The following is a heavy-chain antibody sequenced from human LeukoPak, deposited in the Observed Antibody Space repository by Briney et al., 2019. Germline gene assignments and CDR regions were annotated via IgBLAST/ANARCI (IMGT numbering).Heavy chain of an antibody. J-gene: IGHJ3*02. CDR2: IYYNGIT. CDR1: GDSIGRYY. CDR3: ARDATFLARAFDI. V-gene: IGHV4-59*01. Sequence: SETLSLTCTVSGDSIGRYYWSWIRQSPGKGLERIGNIYYNGITNSNPSLKSRVTISVNTSKNQFSLRLSPVTAADTAVYYCARDATFLARAFDIWGQGTLVTVSS. D-gene: IGHD2/OR15-2a*01.